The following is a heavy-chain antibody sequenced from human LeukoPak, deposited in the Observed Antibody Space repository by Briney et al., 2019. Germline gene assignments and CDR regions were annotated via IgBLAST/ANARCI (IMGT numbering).Heavy chain of an antibody. Sequence: SETLSLTCTVSGGSISSYFWSWIRLPPGKGLEWIGYLSKSGNTNYSPSLKSRVTIFGDTSKNQFFLKLSSVTAADTAVYYCARARYVNSFYAFDIWGQGTLVTVSS. CDR2: LSKSGNT. CDR3: ARARYVNSFYAFDI. J-gene: IGHJ3*02. CDR1: GGSISSYF. D-gene: IGHD3-9*01. V-gene: IGHV4-59*01.